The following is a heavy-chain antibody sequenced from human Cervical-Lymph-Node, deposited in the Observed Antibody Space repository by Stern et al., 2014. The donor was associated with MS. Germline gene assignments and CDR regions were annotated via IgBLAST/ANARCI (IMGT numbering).Heavy chain of an antibody. Sequence: VQLVESGGGVVQPGKSLRLSCAASGFTFSDYGMHWVRQAPGKGLEWVALATYDGSDQYYADSVKGRFTVSRDNSKNTVLLQMNGLRPEDTPVYFCARDRGLTHYFYGMDVWGQGTTVTVSS. CDR3: ARDRGLTHYFYGMDV. J-gene: IGHJ6*02. CDR2: ATYDGSDQ. D-gene: IGHD3-10*01. V-gene: IGHV3-30*03. CDR1: GFTFSDYG.